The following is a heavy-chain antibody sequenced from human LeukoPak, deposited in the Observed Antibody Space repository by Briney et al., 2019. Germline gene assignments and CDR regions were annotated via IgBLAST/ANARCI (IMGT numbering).Heavy chain of an antibody. CDR3: ARCDDSGYDQPFDY. V-gene: IGHV4-59*08. CDR1: GGSISSYY. J-gene: IGHJ4*02. D-gene: IGHD5-12*01. CDR2: IYYSGST. Sequence: TASETLSLTCTVSGGSISSYYRSWIRQPPGKGLEWIGYIYYSGSTNYNPSLKSRVTISVDTSKNQFSLKLSSVTAADTAVYYCARCDDSGYDQPFDYWSQGTLVTVSS.